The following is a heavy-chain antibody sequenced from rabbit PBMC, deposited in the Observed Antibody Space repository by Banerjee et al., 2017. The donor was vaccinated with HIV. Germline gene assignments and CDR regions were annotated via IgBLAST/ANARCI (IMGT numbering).Heavy chain of an antibody. V-gene: IGHV1S45*01. Sequence: QEQLEESGGDLVKPEGSLTLTCTASGFSFSNKYVMCWVRQAPGKGLEWIACINSSSGNTVYATWAKGRFTISKTSSTTVTLQMTSLTAADTATYFCARSGLVVIPFNLWGPGTLVTVS. CDR1: GFSFSNKYV. J-gene: IGHJ4*01. D-gene: IGHD1-1*01. CDR2: INSSSGNT. CDR3: ARSGLVVIPFNL.